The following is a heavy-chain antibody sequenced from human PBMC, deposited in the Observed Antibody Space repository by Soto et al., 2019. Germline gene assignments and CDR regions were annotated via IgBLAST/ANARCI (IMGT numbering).Heavy chain of an antibody. D-gene: IGHD3-3*01. Sequence: ETLSLTCTVSGGSISSYYWSWIRQPPGKGLEWIGYIYYSGSTNYNPSLKSRVTISVDTSKNQFSLKLSSVTAADTAVYYCARGPPYYDFWSGYYTGFDPWGQGTLVTVSS. CDR1: GGSISSYY. J-gene: IGHJ5*02. V-gene: IGHV4-59*01. CDR3: ARGPPYYDFWSGYYTGFDP. CDR2: IYYSGST.